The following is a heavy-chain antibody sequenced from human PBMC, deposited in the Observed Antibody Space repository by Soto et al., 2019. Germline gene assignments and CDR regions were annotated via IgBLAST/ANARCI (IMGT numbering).Heavy chain of an antibody. J-gene: IGHJ1*01. CDR1: GFTVSRNY. CDR3: ARDRVESGYPEYFQH. Sequence: EVQLVESGGGLIQPGGSLRLSCAASGFTVSRNYMSWVRQAPVKGLEWVSVIYSGGSTYYADSVKGRFTISRDNSKNTLYLQMNRLRAEQTALYYCARDRVESGYPEYFQHWGQGTLVTVSS. CDR2: IYSGGST. V-gene: IGHV3-53*01. D-gene: IGHD3-22*01.